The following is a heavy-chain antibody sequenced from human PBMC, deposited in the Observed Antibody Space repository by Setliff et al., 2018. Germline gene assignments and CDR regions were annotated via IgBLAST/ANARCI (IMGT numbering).Heavy chain of an antibody. D-gene: IGHD5-18*01. CDR1: GGSFRGYY. CDR3: AGRPQNTPMGPCDY. J-gene: IGHJ4*02. Sequence: PSETLSLTCGVYGGSFRGYYWSWIRQPPGKGLEWIGEINHSGSTNYNPSLKSRVTISVDTSKNQFSLKLSSVTAADTAIYYCAGRPQNTPMGPCDYWGQGTLVTVSS. CDR2: INHSGST. V-gene: IGHV4-34*01.